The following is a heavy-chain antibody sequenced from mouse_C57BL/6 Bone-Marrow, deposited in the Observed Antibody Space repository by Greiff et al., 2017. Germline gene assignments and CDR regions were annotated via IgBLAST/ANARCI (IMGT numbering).Heavy chain of an antibody. J-gene: IGHJ4*01. CDR1: GFSLTSYG. D-gene: IGHD1-1*01. Sequence: VMLVESGPGLVAPSQSLSITCTVSGFSLTSYGVHWVRQPPGKGLEWLVVIWSDGSTTYNSALKSRLSISKDNSKSQVFLKMNSLQTDDTAMYYCARHRYYGSSYAMDYWGQGTSVTVSS. CDR2: IWSDGST. V-gene: IGHV2-6-1*01. CDR3: ARHRYYGSSYAMDY.